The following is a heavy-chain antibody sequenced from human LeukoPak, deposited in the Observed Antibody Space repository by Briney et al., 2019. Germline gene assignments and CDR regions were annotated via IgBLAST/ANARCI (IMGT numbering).Heavy chain of an antibody. J-gene: IGHJ4*02. D-gene: IGHD4-11*01. V-gene: IGHV3-7*03. Sequence: PGGSLRLSCAASGFTFSSYGMHWVRQTPGKGLEWVAHMNQDGSAKYYADSVKGRFTISRDTSKNTLYLQMNNLRAADTAFYYCATRDYKGDYWGQGTLVTVSS. CDR2: MNQDGSAK. CDR1: GFTFSSYG. CDR3: ATRDYKGDY.